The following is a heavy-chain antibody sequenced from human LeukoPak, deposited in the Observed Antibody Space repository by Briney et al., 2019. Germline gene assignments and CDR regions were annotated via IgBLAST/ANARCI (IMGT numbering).Heavy chain of an antibody. CDR3: ARGDYYDSSGYFDY. CDR1: GGSVSSGSYY. D-gene: IGHD3-22*01. V-gene: IGHV4-39*07. Sequence: SETLSLTCTVSGGSVSSGSYYWSWIRQPPGKGLEWIGEIYHSGSTNYNPSLKSRVTISVDKSKNQFSLKLSSVTAADTAVYYCARGDYYDSSGYFDYWGQGTLVTVSS. J-gene: IGHJ4*02. CDR2: IYHSGST.